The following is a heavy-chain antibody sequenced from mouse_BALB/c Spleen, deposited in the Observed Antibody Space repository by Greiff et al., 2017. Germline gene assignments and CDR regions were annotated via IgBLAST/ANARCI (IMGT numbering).Heavy chain of an antibody. CDR3: ARLGWLLHGAMDY. J-gene: IGHJ4*01. Sequence: EVKLMESGPGLVKPSQSLSLTCTVTGYSITSDYAWNWIRQFPGNKLEWMGYISYSGSTSYNPSLKSRISITRDTSKNQFFLQLNSVTTEDTATYYCARLGWLLHGAMDYWGQGTSVTVSS. CDR1: GYSITSDYA. CDR2: ISYSGST. D-gene: IGHD2-3*01. V-gene: IGHV3-2*02.